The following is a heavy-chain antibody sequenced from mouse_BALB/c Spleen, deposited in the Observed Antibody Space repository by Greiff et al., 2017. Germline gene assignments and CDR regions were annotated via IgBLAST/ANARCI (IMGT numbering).Heavy chain of an antibody. CDR3: ARAPIITPFDY. D-gene: IGHD2-12*01. CDR1: GYSITSDYA. CDR2: ISYSGST. J-gene: IGHJ2*01. Sequence: EVQGVESGPGLVKPSQSLSLTCTVTGYSITSDYAWNWIRQFPGNKLEWMGYISYSGSTSYNPSLKSRISITRDTSKNQFFLQLNSVTTEDTATYYCARAPIITPFDYWGQGTTLTVSS. V-gene: IGHV3-2*02.